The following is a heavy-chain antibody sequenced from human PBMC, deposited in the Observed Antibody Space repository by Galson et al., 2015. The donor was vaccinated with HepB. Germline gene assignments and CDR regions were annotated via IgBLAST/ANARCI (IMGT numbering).Heavy chain of an antibody. D-gene: IGHD3-10*01. CDR1: GYKLIDYW. J-gene: IGHJ3*02. CDR2: IYPGDSDT. V-gene: IGHV5-51*01. Sequence: QSGAEVKKPGESLKISCTGSGYKLIDYWVAWVRQKPGKGLEWMGIIYPGDSDTRYSPSFQVQVTISADKSTNVAYLQWSGLQAADSAMYYCATPFGSGSYVMFASGGRVVDIWGQGTMVTVSS. CDR3: ATPFGSGSYVMFASGGRVVDI.